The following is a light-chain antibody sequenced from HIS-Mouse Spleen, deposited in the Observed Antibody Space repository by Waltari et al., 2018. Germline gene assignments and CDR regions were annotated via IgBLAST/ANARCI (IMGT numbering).Light chain of an antibody. CDR2: EGS. Sequence: QSALTQPASVSGSPGQSITISCTGTSSDVGSYNLVSWYQQHPGKAPKLMIYEGSKRPSGFSNRFSGSKSGNTASLTISGLQAEDEADYYCCSYAGSSTNWVFGGGTKLTVL. V-gene: IGLV2-23*01. J-gene: IGLJ3*02. CDR3: CSYAGSSTNWV. CDR1: SSDVGSYNL.